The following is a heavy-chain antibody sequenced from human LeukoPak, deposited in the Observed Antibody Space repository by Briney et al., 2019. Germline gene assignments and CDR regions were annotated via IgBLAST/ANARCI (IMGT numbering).Heavy chain of an antibody. J-gene: IGHJ4*02. D-gene: IGHD6-13*01. CDR1: GGSFSGYY. CDR2: INHSGST. Sequence: PSETLSLTCAVYGGSFSGYYWSWIRQPPGKGLEWIGEINHSGSTNYNPSLKSRVTISVDTSKNQFSLKLSSVTAADTAVYYCAGGIAAAGGFDYWGQGTPVTVSS. V-gene: IGHV4-34*01. CDR3: AGGIAAAGGFDY.